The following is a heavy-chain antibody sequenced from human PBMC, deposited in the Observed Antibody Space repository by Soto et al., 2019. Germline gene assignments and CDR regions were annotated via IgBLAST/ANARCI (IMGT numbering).Heavy chain of an antibody. D-gene: IGHD3-10*01. V-gene: IGHV1-46*01. Sequence: ASVKVSCKASVYTFTSYYMHWVRQAPGQGLERMRIINPSGGSTSYAQKFQGRVTMTRDTSTSTVYMELSSLRSDDTAVYYCSRGGWFGELSIYDYYYYGMDVWGQGTTVTVSS. CDR2: INPSGGST. CDR3: SRGGWFGELSIYDYYYYGMDV. CDR1: VYTFTSYY. J-gene: IGHJ6*02.